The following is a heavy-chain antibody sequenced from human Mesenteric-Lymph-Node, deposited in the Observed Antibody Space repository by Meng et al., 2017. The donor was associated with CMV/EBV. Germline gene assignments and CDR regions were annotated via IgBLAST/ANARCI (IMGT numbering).Heavy chain of an antibody. J-gene: IGHJ3*02. CDR1: GDSIGTYY. D-gene: IGHD6-6*01. CDR3: ARMGIAAPSHALDI. V-gene: IGHV4-59*01. CDR2: ISYSGYT. Sequence: GSLRLSCTVSGDSIGTYYSTWIRQPPGKRLEWIRYISYSGYTNYNTSLKSRVTISLDKSKDQFSLKLTSVTAADTSVYFCARMGIAAPSHALDIWGQGTMVTVSS.